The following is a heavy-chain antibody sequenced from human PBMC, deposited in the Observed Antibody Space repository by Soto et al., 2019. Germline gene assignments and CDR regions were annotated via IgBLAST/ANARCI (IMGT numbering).Heavy chain of an antibody. V-gene: IGHV3-23*01. D-gene: IGHD6-6*01. CDR1: GFIFSTYA. J-gene: IGHJ6*02. CDR3: AKDGPSIAPRGLYGMDV. Sequence: EVQLLESGGGLVQPGGSLRLSCAASGFIFSTYAMNWVRQAPGKGLEWVSGISGSGGVTHYADSVKGRFTISSDNSKNTLYLEMNNLRAEDTAVYYCAKDGPSIAPRGLYGMDVWGQGTTVTVSS. CDR2: ISGSGGVT.